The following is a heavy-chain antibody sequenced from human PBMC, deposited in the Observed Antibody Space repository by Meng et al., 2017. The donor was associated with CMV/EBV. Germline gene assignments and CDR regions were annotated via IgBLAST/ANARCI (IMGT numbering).Heavy chain of an antibody. V-gene: IGHV3-11*04. CDR1: GFTFSDYY. CDR2: ITPTSSPI. CDR3: ARDRAGHCSTSSCATFDY. Sequence: GESLKISCAASGFTFSDYYMSWIRRAPGKGLEWVSYITPTSSPIYYADSVRGRFTISRDNAKNSLFLQMNSLRAEDTAVYYCARDRAGHCSTSSCATFDYWGQGTLVTVSS. J-gene: IGHJ4*02. D-gene: IGHD2-2*01.